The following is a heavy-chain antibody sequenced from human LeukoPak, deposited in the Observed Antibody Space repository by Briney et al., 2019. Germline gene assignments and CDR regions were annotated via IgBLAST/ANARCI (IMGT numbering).Heavy chain of an antibody. Sequence: QSGGSLRLSCAASGFTFSSYAMSWVRQAPGKGLEWVSAISGSGGSTYYADSVKGRFTISRDNSENTLYLQMNSLRAEDTAVYYCARGVYGGLRLGELSLPAFDIWGQGTMVTVSS. D-gene: IGHD3-16*02. CDR2: ISGSGGST. V-gene: IGHV3-23*01. CDR1: GFTFSSYA. J-gene: IGHJ3*02. CDR3: ARGVYGGLRLGELSLPAFDI.